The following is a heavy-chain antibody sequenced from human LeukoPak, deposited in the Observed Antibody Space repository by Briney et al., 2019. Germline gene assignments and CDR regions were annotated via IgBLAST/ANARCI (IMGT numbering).Heavy chain of an antibody. D-gene: IGHD5-18*01. Sequence: SVKVSCKASGGTFSSDAISWGRQAPGQGLECMAGIILIFGTANYAQNLQGRVTLTADEYTSTAYMEISTTRAQDTTSHYSARNQRTAMGLFDYWGQGTLVTVSS. CDR1: GGTFSSDA. J-gene: IGHJ4*02. CDR3: ARNQRTAMGLFDY. CDR2: IILIFGTA. V-gene: IGHV1-69*01.